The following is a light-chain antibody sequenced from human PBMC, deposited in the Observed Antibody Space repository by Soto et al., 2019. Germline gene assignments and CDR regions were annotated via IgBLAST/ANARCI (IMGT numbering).Light chain of an antibody. Sequence: DIQMTQSPSTLSASVGDRVTITCRASQSISSWLAWYQQKPGKVPKLLIYDASSLESGVPSRFSGSGSGTEFTLTISSLQPDDFATYYCQQYNSYSLSTFGQGTKVEIK. CDR3: QQYNSYSLST. CDR2: DAS. J-gene: IGKJ1*01. CDR1: QSISSW. V-gene: IGKV1-5*01.